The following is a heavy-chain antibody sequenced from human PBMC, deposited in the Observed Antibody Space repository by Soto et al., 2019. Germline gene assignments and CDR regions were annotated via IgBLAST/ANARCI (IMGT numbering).Heavy chain of an antibody. D-gene: IGHD3-10*01. CDR1: GGSISPYY. CDR3: ARGGGLFEY. J-gene: IGHJ4*02. V-gene: IGHV4-59*01. CDR2: IQYSGST. Sequence: SETLSLTCTVSGGSISPYYWSWIRQAPGKGLEWVGYIQYSGSTNYNPSLKSRVTISVDTSKNQFSLKLTSVTAADTAMYYCARGGGLFEYWGQGTLGTVSS.